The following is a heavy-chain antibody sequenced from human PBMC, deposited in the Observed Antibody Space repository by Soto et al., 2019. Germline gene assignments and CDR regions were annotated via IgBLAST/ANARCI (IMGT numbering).Heavy chain of an antibody. Sequence: QVQLQESGPGLVKPSQTLSLTCTVSGGSISSGGYYWSWIRQYPGKGLEWIGYIFYSGTTYSNPSLKSLVTISVDTSKNQCSLKLSSVSAADTAVYYCARSVDPWGQGTLVTVSS. J-gene: IGHJ5*02. CDR2: IFYSGTT. V-gene: IGHV4-31*01. CDR1: GGSISSGGYY. CDR3: ARSVDP.